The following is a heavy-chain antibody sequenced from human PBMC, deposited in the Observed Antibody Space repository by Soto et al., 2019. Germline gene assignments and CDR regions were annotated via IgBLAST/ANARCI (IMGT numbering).Heavy chain of an antibody. J-gene: IGHJ5*02. Sequence: QVQLVQSGAEVRKSGASVKVSCKASGYTFSGFDIHWVRQATGQGLEWMGWVSPNSGNTGYAQRFQGRLTMTRDTSKNTAYMEIKSLTSEDTAMYYCARAYGAASFDLWGQGTLVTASS. CDR1: GYTFSGFD. V-gene: IGHV1-8*02. CDR2: VSPNSGNT. CDR3: ARAYGAASFDL. D-gene: IGHD3-10*01.